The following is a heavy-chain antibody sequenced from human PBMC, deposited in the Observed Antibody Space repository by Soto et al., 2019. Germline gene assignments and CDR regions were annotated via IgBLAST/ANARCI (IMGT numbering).Heavy chain of an antibody. J-gene: IGHJ4*02. Sequence: QVQLVQPGAEVKKPGASVKFSCKASGYIFTNFYIHWVRQAPGQGLEWIGIINPNGGSTNYAQNCQGRVTMTRDTSTSTGYMDLSSLRSEDTAVYYCTRGLASGDYWGQGTLITVSS. CDR3: TRGLASGDY. CDR2: INPNGGST. CDR1: GYIFTNFY. D-gene: IGHD6-6*01. V-gene: IGHV1-46*03.